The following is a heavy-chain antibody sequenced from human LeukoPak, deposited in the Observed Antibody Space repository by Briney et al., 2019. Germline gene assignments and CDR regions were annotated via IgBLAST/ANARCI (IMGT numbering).Heavy chain of an antibody. J-gene: IGHJ2*01. CDR3: AKVPAAPLVRYFDL. Sequence: GGSLRLSCAASGFTVSSNYMSWVRQAPGKGLEWVSAISGSGGSTYYADSVKGRFTISRDNSKNTLYLQMNSLRAEDTAVYYCAKVPAAPLVRYFDLWGRGTLVTVSS. D-gene: IGHD3-10*01. CDR1: GFTVSSNY. CDR2: ISGSGGST. V-gene: IGHV3-23*01.